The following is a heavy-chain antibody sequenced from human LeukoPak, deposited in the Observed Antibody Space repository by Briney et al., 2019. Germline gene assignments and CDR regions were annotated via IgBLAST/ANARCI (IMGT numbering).Heavy chain of an antibody. CDR2: IRNRGNNTNT. CDR1: GFIFSDYY. J-gene: IGHJ4*02. V-gene: IGHV3-72*01. D-gene: IGHD3-10*01. Sequence: GGSLRLSCAASGFIFSDYYMDWVRQAPGKGLEWVGGIRNRGNNTNTQYAASVKGRFTISREDSQNSVYLQMNSLKTEDTALYYCVRVMVRGVGFDYWGQGTLVTVSS. CDR3: VRVMVRGVGFDY.